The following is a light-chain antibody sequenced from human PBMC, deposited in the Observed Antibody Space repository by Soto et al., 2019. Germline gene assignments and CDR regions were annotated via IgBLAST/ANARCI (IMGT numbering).Light chain of an antibody. J-gene: IGKJ2*01. V-gene: IGKV3-15*01. CDR3: QQYNNSPYT. CDR2: GAS. CDR1: QSGSSN. Sequence: EIVMTQSPATLSVSPGERATLSCRASQSGSSNLAWYQQKPGQAPRLLIYGASTRATGIPARFSGSRSGTELTLTISSLQSEDFAVYYCQQYNNSPYTFGQGTKLEIK.